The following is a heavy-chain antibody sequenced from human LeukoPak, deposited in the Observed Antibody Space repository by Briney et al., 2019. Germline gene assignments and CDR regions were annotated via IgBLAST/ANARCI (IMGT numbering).Heavy chain of an antibody. CDR3: AKDPGYCSSTSCYSGMYYFDY. Sequence: GGSLRLSCAASGFTFSSYGMHWVRQAPGKGLEWVAFIRYDGSNKYYADSVKGRFTISRDNSKNTLYLQMNSLRAEDTAVYYCAKDPGYCSSTSCYSGMYYFDYWGQGTLVTVSS. CDR1: GFTFSSYG. D-gene: IGHD2-2*02. CDR2: IRYDGSNK. J-gene: IGHJ4*02. V-gene: IGHV3-30*02.